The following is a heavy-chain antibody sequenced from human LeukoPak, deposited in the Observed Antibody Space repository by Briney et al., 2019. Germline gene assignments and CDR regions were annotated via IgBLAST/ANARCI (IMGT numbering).Heavy chain of an antibody. CDR1: GGSISSGDYY. Sequence: SQTLSLTCTLSGGSISSGDYYWSWIRQPPGKSPEWIGYIYYSGSTYYNPSLKSRVTISVDTSKNRFSLKLSSVTAADTAVYYCARDSALLRRPFDYWGQGTLVTVSS. D-gene: IGHD2-15*01. V-gene: IGHV4-30-4*08. CDR3: ARDSALLRRPFDY. J-gene: IGHJ4*02. CDR2: IYYSGST.